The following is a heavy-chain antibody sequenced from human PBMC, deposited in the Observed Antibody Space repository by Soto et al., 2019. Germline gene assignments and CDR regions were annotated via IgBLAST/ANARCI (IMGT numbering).Heavy chain of an antibody. J-gene: IGHJ4*02. CDR3: AKDQEWLTRSAAFDY. CDR2: ISGSGGST. CDR1: GFTFSSYA. V-gene: IGHV3-23*01. Sequence: LRLSCAASGFTFSSYAMSWVRQAPGKGLEWVSAISGSGGSTYYADSVKGRFTISRDNSKNTLYLQMNSLRAEDTAVYYCAKDQEWLTRSAAFDYWGQGTLVTVSS. D-gene: IGHD3-3*01.